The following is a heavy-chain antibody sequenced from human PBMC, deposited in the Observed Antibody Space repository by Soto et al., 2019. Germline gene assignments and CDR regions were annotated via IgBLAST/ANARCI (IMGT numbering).Heavy chain of an antibody. J-gene: IGHJ4*02. Sequence: QVQLVQSGAEVKKPGSSVKVSCKASGGTFSSYAISWVRQAPGQGLEWMGGIIPIFGTANYAQKFQGRVTITADESTSTDYMELSSLRSEDTAVYYCARAWYYYDSSGYRVGSIDYWGQGTLVTVSS. V-gene: IGHV1-69*12. CDR2: IIPIFGTA. D-gene: IGHD3-22*01. CDR3: ARAWYYYDSSGYRVGSIDY. CDR1: GGTFSSYA.